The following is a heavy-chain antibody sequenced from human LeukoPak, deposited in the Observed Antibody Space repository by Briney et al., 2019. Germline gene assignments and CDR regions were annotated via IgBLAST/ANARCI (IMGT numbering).Heavy chain of an antibody. CDR1: GFTFSSYG. D-gene: IGHD3-16*01. CDR3: ARDRGEYYYYMDV. Sequence: GGSLRLSCAASGFTFSSYGMHWVRQAPGKGLEWVAVISYDGSNKYYADSVKGRFTISRGNSKNTLYLQMNSLRAEDTAVYYCARDRGEYYYYMDVWGKGTTVTVSS. CDR2: ISYDGSNK. J-gene: IGHJ6*03. V-gene: IGHV3-30*03.